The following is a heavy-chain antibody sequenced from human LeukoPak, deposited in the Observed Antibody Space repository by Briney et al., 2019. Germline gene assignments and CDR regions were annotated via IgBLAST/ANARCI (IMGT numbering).Heavy chain of an antibody. V-gene: IGHV3-49*04. CDR1: GFTFGDYA. D-gene: IGHD2-15*01. Sequence: GGSLRLSCTASGFTFGDYAMSWVRQAPGKGLEWVSFIRSKAYGGTTEYAASVKGRFTISRDDSKSIAYLQMNSLKTEDTAVYYCTRVSLEAASVFFDYWGQGTLVTVSS. J-gene: IGHJ4*02. CDR2: IRSKAYGGTT. CDR3: TRVSLEAASVFFDY.